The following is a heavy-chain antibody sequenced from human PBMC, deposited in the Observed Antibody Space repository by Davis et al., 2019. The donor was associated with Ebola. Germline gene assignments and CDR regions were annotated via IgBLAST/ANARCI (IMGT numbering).Heavy chain of an antibody. J-gene: IGHJ4*02. CDR2: INPSGGST. CDR3: ARAQGWLQFRTPIDY. D-gene: IGHD5-24*01. CDR1: GYTFTSYY. V-gene: IGHV1-46*01. Sequence: AASVKVSCKASGYTFTSYYMHWVRQAPGQGLEWMGIINPSGGSTSYAQKFQGRVTMTRDTSTSTVYMELSSLRSEDTAVYYCARAQGWLQFRTPIDYWGQGTLVTVSS.